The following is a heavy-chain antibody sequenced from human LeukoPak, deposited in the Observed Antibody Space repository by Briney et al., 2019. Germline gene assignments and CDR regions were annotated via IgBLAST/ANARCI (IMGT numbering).Heavy chain of an antibody. CDR2: IHYSGST. Sequence: SETLSLTCTVSGGSISSSSYYWGWIRQPPGKGLEWIGSIHYSGSTYYNPSLKSRVTISVDTSKNQFSLKLSSVTAADTAVYYCARHEVKAAWFGHSVGWFDPWGQGTLVTVSS. D-gene: IGHD3-10*01. CDR3: ARHEVKAAWFGHSVGWFDP. V-gene: IGHV4-39*01. J-gene: IGHJ5*02. CDR1: GGSISSSSYY.